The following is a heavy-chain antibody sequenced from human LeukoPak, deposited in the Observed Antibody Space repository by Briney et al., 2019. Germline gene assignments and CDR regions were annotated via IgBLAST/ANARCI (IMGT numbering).Heavy chain of an antibody. CDR1: GYTLTELS. CDR2: IIPMFGTT. CDR3: ARTFYYGSGRARYMDV. Sequence: WASVKVSCKVSGYTLTELSMHWVRQAPGKGLEWMGGIIPMFGTTNYAQEFQGRVTITADKSRSTAYMELNSLRSEDTAMYYCARTFYYGSGRARYMDVWGKGTTVTVSS. V-gene: IGHV1-69*06. D-gene: IGHD3-10*01. J-gene: IGHJ6*03.